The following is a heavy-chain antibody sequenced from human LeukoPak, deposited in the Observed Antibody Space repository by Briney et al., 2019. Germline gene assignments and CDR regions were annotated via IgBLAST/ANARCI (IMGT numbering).Heavy chain of an antibody. CDR3: ARNDIVVVVADQDYYGMDV. CDR2: ISAYNGNT. CDR1: GYTFTSYG. Sequence: ASVKVSCKASGYTFTSYGISWVRQAPGQGLEWMGWISAYNGNTNYAQKLQGRVTITRDTSASTAYMELSSLRSEDTAVYYCARNDIVVVVADQDYYGMDVWGQGTTVTVSS. V-gene: IGHV1-18*01. J-gene: IGHJ6*02. D-gene: IGHD2-15*01.